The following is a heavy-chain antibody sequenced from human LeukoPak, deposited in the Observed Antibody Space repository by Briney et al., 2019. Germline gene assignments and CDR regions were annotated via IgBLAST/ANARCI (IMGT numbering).Heavy chain of an antibody. Sequence: PGGSLRLSCVVSGFTFDDYAMHWVRQAPGKGLEWVSGITWNSGRMDYAHSVKGRFTISRDNAKNSLYLQMNSLRAEDTALYYCAKTFSSSNDYWGQGTLVTVSS. D-gene: IGHD6-6*01. CDR3: AKTFSSSNDY. CDR2: ITWNSGRM. V-gene: IGHV3-9*01. J-gene: IGHJ4*02. CDR1: GFTFDDYA.